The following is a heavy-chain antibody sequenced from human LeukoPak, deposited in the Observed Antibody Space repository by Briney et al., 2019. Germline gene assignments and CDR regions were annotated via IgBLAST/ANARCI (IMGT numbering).Heavy chain of an antibody. CDR2: MNPNSGNT. J-gene: IGHJ4*02. V-gene: IGHV1-8*01. CDR1: GYTFTSYC. D-gene: IGHD3-16*01. Sequence: ASVKVSCKASGYTFTSYCINWVRQATGQGLEWMGWMNPNSGNTGYAQMVQGRVSITMNTPVRTAYMYLSILRSEDTAVYYCARGGAGDEYFDYWGQGNLVMVSS. CDR3: ARGGAGDEYFDY.